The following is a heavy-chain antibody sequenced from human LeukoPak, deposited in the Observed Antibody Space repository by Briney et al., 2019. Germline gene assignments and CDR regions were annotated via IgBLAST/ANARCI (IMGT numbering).Heavy chain of an antibody. CDR3: ASTSPHDSSRKHY. D-gene: IGHD3-22*01. CDR2: IKPNSGGT. CDR1: GYTFTGYY. V-gene: IGHV1-2*02. Sequence: GASVKVSCKASGYTFTGYYMHWVRQAPGQGLEWMGWIKPNSGGTNYAQKFQGRVTMTRDTSISTAYMELSRLRSDDPAVYYCASTSPHDSSRKHYWGQGTLVTVSS. J-gene: IGHJ4*02.